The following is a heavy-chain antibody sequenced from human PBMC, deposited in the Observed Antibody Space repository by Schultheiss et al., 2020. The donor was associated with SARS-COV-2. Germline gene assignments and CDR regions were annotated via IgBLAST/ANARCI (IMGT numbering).Heavy chain of an antibody. CDR3: AKYDSTTYEYHFDY. CDR2: IWYDGSNK. V-gene: IGHV3-33*08. D-gene: IGHD2/OR15-2a*01. J-gene: IGHJ4*02. CDR1: GFPFSSYT. Sequence: GGSLRLSCVGSGFPFSSYTMNWVRQAPGKVLEWVAVIWYDGSNKYYADSVKGRFTISRDNSKNTLYLQMNSLRAEDTAVYYCAKYDSTTYEYHFDYWGQGTLVTVSS.